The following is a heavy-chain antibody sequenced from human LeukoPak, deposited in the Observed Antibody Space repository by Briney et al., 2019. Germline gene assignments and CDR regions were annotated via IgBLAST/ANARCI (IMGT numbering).Heavy chain of an antibody. CDR1: GFSLSTSGVG. V-gene: IGHV2-5*02. J-gene: IGHJ4*02. Sequence: SGPTLVKPTHTLTLTCTFSGFSLSTSGVGVDWIRQPPGKALERLALIYWDDDKRYSPSLKSRLTITKDTSKNQVVLTMTNMDPVDTATYYCAHTNMVQGVMPDFDYWGQGTLVTVSS. D-gene: IGHD3-10*01. CDR3: AHTNMVQGVMPDFDY. CDR2: IYWDDDK.